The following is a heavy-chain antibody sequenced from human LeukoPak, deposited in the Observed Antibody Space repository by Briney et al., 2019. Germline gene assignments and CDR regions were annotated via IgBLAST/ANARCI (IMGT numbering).Heavy chain of an antibody. Sequence: PSETLSLTCTVSGYSISSTYCWGWIRQSPGRGLEWIGSIYHTGSTLYNPSLTSRVTMSVDTSKNQFSLKLSSVTAADTAVYYCARVVSDNIVVVPAVIPVSENWFDPWGQGTLVTVSS. J-gene: IGHJ5*02. CDR3: ARVVSDNIVVVPAVIPVSENWFDP. V-gene: IGHV4-38-2*02. D-gene: IGHD2-2*02. CDR1: GYSISSTYC. CDR2: IYHTGST.